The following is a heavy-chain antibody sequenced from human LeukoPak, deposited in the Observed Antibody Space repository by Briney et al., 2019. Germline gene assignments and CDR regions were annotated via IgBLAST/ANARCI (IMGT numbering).Heavy chain of an antibody. Sequence: PSETLSLTCTVSGGSISSYYWSWIRHPPGKGLEWIGYIYYSGTTNYNPSLKSRVTISIDTSKNQFSLKLSPVTAADTAVYYCARHALYGEVDYWGQGTLVTVSS. V-gene: IGHV4-59*08. J-gene: IGHJ4*02. CDR3: ARHALYGEVDY. D-gene: IGHD4-17*01. CDR2: IYYSGTT. CDR1: GGSISSYY.